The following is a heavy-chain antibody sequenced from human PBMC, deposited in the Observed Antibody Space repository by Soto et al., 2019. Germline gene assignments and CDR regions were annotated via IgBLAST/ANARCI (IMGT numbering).Heavy chain of an antibody. J-gene: IGHJ5*02. CDR3: ARGITGTTDFDP. Sequence: QVQLQESGPGLVKPSQILSLTCTVSGGSISSGGYYWSWIRQHPGKGLEWIGYIYYSGSTYYNPSLKSRVTISVDTSKNQFSLKLSSVTAADTAVYYCARGITGTTDFDPWGQGTLVTVSS. CDR2: IYYSGST. V-gene: IGHV4-31*03. CDR1: GGSISSGGYY. D-gene: IGHD1-20*01.